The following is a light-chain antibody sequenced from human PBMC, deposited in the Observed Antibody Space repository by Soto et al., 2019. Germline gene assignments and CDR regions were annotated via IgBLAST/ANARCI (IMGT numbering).Light chain of an antibody. CDR1: QSVSSSY. CDR3: QQRSSWPRT. V-gene: IGKV3D-20*02. J-gene: IGKJ1*01. Sequence: EIVLTQSPGTLSLSPGERATLSCRASQSVSSSYLAWYQQKPGQAPRLLIYAASNRATGIPARFSGSGSGTDFTLTISSLEAEDFAVYYCQQRSSWPRTFGQGTKVDIK. CDR2: AAS.